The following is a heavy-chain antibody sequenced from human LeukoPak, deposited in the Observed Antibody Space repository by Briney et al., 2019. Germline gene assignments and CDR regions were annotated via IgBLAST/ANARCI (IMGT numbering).Heavy chain of an antibody. J-gene: IGHJ6*02. D-gene: IGHD3-16*01. CDR1: GFTFSSYA. CDR2: ISGSGGST. Sequence: GGSLRLSCAASGFTFSSYAMSWVRQAPGKGLEWVSAISGSGGSTYYADSVKGRFTISRDNSKNTLYLQMNSLRAEDAAVYYCPTLGSHGGMDVWGQGTTVTVSS. CDR3: PTLGSHGGMDV. V-gene: IGHV3-23*01.